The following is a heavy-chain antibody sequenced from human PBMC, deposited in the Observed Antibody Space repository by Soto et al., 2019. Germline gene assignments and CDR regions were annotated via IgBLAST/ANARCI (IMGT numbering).Heavy chain of an antibody. Sequence: SVKVSCKASGGTFSSYAISWVRQAPGQGLEWMGGIIPIFGTANYAQKFQGRVTITADESTSTAYMELSSLRSEDTAVYYCARDRRDGYALYYFDYWGQGTLVTVSS. CDR2: IIPIFGTA. CDR3: ARDRRDGYALYYFDY. D-gene: IGHD5-12*01. J-gene: IGHJ4*02. V-gene: IGHV1-69*13. CDR1: GGTFSSYA.